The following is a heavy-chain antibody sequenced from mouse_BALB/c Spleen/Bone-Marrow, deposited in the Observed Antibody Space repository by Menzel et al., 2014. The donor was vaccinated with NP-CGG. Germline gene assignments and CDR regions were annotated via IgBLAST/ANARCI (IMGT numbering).Heavy chain of an antibody. CDR3: ARDMITTRGFAY. J-gene: IGHJ3*01. V-gene: IGHV5-6-3*01. Sequence: EVKLMESGGGLVQPGGSLKLSCAASGFTFSSYGVSWVRQTPDKRLELVATINSNGGSTYYPDSVKGRFTISRDNAKNTLYLQMSSLKSEDTAMYYCARDMITTRGFAYWGQGTLVTVSA. D-gene: IGHD2-4*01. CDR2: INSNGGST. CDR1: GFTFSSYG.